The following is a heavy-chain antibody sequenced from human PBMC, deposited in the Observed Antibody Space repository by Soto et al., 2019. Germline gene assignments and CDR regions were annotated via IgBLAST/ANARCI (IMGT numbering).Heavy chain of an antibody. J-gene: IGHJ6*02. V-gene: IGHV1-58*01. D-gene: IGHD3-9*01. CDR2: IVVGSGNT. CDR1: GFTFTSSA. CDR3: AAPALLRYFDWSYYYYYGMDV. Sequence: ASVKVSCKASGFTFTSSAVQWVRQARGQRLEWIGWIVVGSGNTNCAQKFQERVTITRDMSTSTAYMELSSLRSEDTAVYYCAAPALLRYFDWSYYYYYGMDVWGQGTTVTVSS.